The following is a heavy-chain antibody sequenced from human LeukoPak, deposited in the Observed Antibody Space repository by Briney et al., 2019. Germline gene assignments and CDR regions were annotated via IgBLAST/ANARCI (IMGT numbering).Heavy chain of an antibody. D-gene: IGHD3-22*01. J-gene: IGHJ4*02. CDR1: GYTFTSYG. V-gene: IGHV1-18*01. CDR2: ISAYNGNT. Sequence: GASVKVSCKASGYTFTSYGISWVRQAPGQGLEWMGWISAYNGNTNYAQKLQGRVTMTTDTSTSTAYMELRSLRSDDTAVYFCARFLYYDSSGYLSVPPNDADYWGQGTLVTVSS. CDR3: ARFLYYDSSGYLSVPPNDADY.